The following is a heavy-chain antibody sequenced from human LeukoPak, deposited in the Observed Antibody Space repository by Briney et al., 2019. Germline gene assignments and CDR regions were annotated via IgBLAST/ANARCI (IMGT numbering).Heavy chain of an antibody. CDR1: GYTFTGYY. Sequence: ASVKVSCKASGYTFTGYYMHWVRRAPGQGLEWMGWINPNSGGTNYAQKFQGRVTMTGDTSISTAYMELSRLRSDDTAVYYCARSFDWLTRYYFDYWGQGTLVTVSS. J-gene: IGHJ4*02. D-gene: IGHD3-9*01. CDR3: ARSFDWLTRYYFDY. CDR2: INPNSGGT. V-gene: IGHV1-2*02.